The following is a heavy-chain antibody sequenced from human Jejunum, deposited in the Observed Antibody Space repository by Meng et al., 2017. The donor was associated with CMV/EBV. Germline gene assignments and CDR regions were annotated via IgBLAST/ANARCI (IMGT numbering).Heavy chain of an antibody. V-gene: IGHV4-39*07. J-gene: IGHJ3*01. Sequence: SGGSSISSSDYWGWIRQSPGKGLEWIGSIYYTGTTYYKPSLRSRVTISIGTSRTHFSLKLTSVTAADSAVYYCARVIPGSLTAFDLWGQGTMVTVSS. CDR1: GGSSISSSDY. CDR3: ARVIPGSLTAFDL. CDR2: IYYTGTT. D-gene: IGHD1-14*01.